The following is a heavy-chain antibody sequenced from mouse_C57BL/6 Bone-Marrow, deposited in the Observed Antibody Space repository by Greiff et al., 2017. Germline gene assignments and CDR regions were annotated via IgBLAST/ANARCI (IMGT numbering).Heavy chain of an antibody. CDR3: ARDYGRSYWYFDV. D-gene: IGHD1-1*01. CDR1: GYTFTSYY. V-gene: IGHV1-85*01. J-gene: IGHJ1*03. Sequence: VMLVEPGPELVKPGASVKLSCKASGYTFTSYYIKWVKQRPGQGLEWSGWIDPKDGGTKYNEKFKGKATLTVDQSSRTASMELHSLTSEDSAVYFCARDYGRSYWYFDVWGTGTTVTVSS. CDR2: IDPKDGGT.